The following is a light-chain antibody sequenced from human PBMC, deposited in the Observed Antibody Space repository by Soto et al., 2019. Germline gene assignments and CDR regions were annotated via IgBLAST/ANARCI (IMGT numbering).Light chain of an antibody. CDR1: QGISTS. V-gene: IGKV1-27*01. CDR3: QKYNDVPAT. CDR2: AAS. Sequence: DIQMTQSPSSLSASVGDRVTITCRASQGISTSLAWYQQKPGKVPKLLIYAASTLQLGVPSRFSGSGSGTDFTLTISSLQPEDVATYYCQKYNDVPATFGLGTRLEIK. J-gene: IGKJ5*01.